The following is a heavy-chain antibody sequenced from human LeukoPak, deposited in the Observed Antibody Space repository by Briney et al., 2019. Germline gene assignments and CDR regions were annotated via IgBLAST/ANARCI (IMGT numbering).Heavy chain of an antibody. CDR1: GYTFTDFY. V-gene: IGHV1-2*02. J-gene: IGHJ4*02. Sequence: GASVKVSCKASGYTFTDFYMLWVRQAPGQGLEWLGWINPNTGGTDYAQKFQGRVTMTRDTSISTAYMELSRLRSDDTAVYYCARLAGPSQDSSNDYWGQGTLVTVSS. CDR3: ARLAGPSQDSSNDY. CDR2: INPNTGGT. D-gene: IGHD6-13*01.